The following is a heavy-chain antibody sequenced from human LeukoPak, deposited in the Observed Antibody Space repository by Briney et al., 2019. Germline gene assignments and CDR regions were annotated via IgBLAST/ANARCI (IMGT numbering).Heavy chain of an antibody. D-gene: IGHD6-13*01. CDR3: TKNQILDDTGSWYTY. V-gene: IGHV3-23*01. CDR1: GFTFRTYA. CDR2: ISDGGGRT. Sequence: GGSLRLSCGASGFTFRTYAMSWVRQAPGKGLEWVSGISDGGGRTFYAESVKGRFTVSRDDSRNTLYLRMNSLRAEDTAIYYCTKNQILDDTGSWYTYWGQGTLVTVSS. J-gene: IGHJ4*02.